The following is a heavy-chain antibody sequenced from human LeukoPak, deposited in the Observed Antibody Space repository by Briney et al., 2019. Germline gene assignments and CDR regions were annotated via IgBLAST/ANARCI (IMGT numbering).Heavy chain of an antibody. D-gene: IGHD6-25*01. CDR2: INPSGGST. J-gene: IGHJ5*02. CDR3: ARARLLRYNWFDP. Sequence: ASVKVSCKASGYTFTSYYMHWVRQAPGQGLEWMGIINPSGGSTSYAQKFQGRVTMTRDTSSSTVYMELSSLRSEDMAVYYCARARLLRYNWFDPWGQGTLVTVSS. V-gene: IGHV1-46*01. CDR1: GYTFTSYY.